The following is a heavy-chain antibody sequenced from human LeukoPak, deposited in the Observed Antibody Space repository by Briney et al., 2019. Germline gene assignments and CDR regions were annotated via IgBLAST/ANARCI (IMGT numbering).Heavy chain of an antibody. CDR1: EFTFSSYG. Sequence: GGSLRLSCAASEFTFSSYGMHWVRQAPGKGLEWVAVISYDGSNKYYADSVKGRFTISRDNSKNTLYLQKNSLRAEDTAVYYCAKDMVWAAVAGTVDYWGQGTLVTVSS. V-gene: IGHV3-30*18. CDR2: ISYDGSNK. D-gene: IGHD6-19*01. J-gene: IGHJ4*02. CDR3: AKDMVWAAVAGTVDY.